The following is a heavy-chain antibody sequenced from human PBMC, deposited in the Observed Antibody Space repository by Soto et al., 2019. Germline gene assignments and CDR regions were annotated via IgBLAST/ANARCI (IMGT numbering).Heavy chain of an antibody. J-gene: IGHJ6*02. CDR3: ANQGYQLLYLVGMDV. CDR1: GFTFSSYA. D-gene: IGHD2-2*02. Sequence: PGGSLRLSCAASGFTFSSYAMSWVRQAPGKGLEWVSAISGSGGSTYYADSVKGRFTISRDNSKNTLYLQMNSLRAEDTAVYYCANQGYQLLYLVGMDVWGQGTTVTVSS. V-gene: IGHV3-23*01. CDR2: ISGSGGST.